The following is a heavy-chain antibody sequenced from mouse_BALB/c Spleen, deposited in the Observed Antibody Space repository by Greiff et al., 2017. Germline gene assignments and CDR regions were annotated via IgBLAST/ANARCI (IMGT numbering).Heavy chain of an antibody. Sequence: EVMLVESGPGLVKPSQSLSLTCTVTGYSITSDYAWNWIRQFPGNKLEWMGYISYSGSTSYNPSLKSRISITRDTSKNQFFLQLNSVTTEDTATYYCARKSWDGAMDYWGQGTSVTVSS. J-gene: IGHJ4*01. CDR2: ISYSGST. CDR3: ARKSWDGAMDY. D-gene: IGHD4-1*01. V-gene: IGHV3-2*02. CDR1: GYSITSDYA.